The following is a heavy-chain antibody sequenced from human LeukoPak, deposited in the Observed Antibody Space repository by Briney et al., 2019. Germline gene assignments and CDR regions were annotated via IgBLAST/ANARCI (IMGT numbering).Heavy chain of an antibody. CDR2: IRYDGSNK. V-gene: IGHV3-30*02. Sequence: PGGSLRLSCAASGFTFSSYGMHWVRQAPGKGLEWVAFIRYDGSNKYYADSVKGRFTISRDNSKNTLYLQINSLRDEDTAVYYCARSQGGNLGDDYWGQGTLVTVSS. CDR1: GFTFSSYG. J-gene: IGHJ4*02. CDR3: ARSQGGNLGDDY. D-gene: IGHD4-23*01.